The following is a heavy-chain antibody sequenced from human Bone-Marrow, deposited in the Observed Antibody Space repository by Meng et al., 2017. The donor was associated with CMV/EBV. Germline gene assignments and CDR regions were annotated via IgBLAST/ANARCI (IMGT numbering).Heavy chain of an antibody. CDR3: ARDQLQLGVYYYYGMDV. CDR1: EFTFSRYA. CDR2: ITSSSSYI. D-gene: IGHD1-1*01. Sequence: GESLKISCAASEFTFSRYAMNWVRQAPGKGLEWVSSITSSSSYIYYAHSVKGRFTISRDNAKNSLSLQMNSLRAEDTAVYYCARDQLQLGVYYYYGMDVWGQGTTVTVSS. V-gene: IGHV3-21*01. J-gene: IGHJ6*02.